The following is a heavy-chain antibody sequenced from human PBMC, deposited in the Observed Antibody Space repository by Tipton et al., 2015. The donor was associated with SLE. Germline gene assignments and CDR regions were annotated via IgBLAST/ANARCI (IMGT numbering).Heavy chain of an antibody. D-gene: IGHD2/OR15-2a*01. Sequence: GSLRLSCAASGFTFSTYIMNWVRQAPGKGLEWVSSISSCSSYIYYADSVKGRFTISRDNAKNSLYLQMNSLRAEDTAVYYCASRAESAAFHIWDQGTMVTVSS. J-gene: IGHJ3*02. CDR2: ISSCSSYI. CDR3: ASRAESAAFHI. V-gene: IGHV3-21*03. CDR1: GFTFSTYI.